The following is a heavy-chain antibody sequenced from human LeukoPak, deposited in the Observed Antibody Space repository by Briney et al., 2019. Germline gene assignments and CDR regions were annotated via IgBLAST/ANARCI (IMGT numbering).Heavy chain of an antibody. V-gene: IGHV3-23*01. D-gene: IGHD6-13*01. CDR3: AEGPPSYSSSWYGHCYYYMDV. J-gene: IGHJ6*03. CDR2: ISGSGGST. CDR1: GFTFSSYA. Sequence: GGSLRLSCAASGFTFSSYAMSWVRQAPGKGLEWVSAISGSGGSTYYADSVKGRFTISRDNSKNTLYLQMNSLRAEDTAVYYCAEGPPSYSSSWYGHCYYYMDVWGKGTTVTVSS.